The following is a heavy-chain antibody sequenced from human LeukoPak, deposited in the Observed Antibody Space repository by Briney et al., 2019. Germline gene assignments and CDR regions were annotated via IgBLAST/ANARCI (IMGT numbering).Heavy chain of an antibody. CDR1: GYSFTSYW. CDR3: ARHWDVAAAGTYYYYGMDV. D-gene: IGHD6-13*01. V-gene: IGHV5-51*01. CDR2: IYPGDSDT. J-gene: IGHJ6*02. Sequence: GESLKISCKGSGYSFTSYWIGWVRQMSGKGLEWMGIIYPGDSDTRYSPSFQGQVTISADKSISTAYLQWSSLKASDTAMYYCARHWDVAAAGTYYYYGMDVWGQGTTVTVSS.